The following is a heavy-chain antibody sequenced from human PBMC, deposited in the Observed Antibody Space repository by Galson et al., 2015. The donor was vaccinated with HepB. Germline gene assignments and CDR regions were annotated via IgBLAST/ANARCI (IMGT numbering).Heavy chain of an antibody. D-gene: IGHD6-6*01. V-gene: IGHV3-23*01. CDR3: ANDGGIAARLVDY. CDR1: GFTFSNYA. J-gene: IGHJ4*02. Sequence: SLRLSCAASGFTFSNYAMSWVRQAPGKGLEWVSAISGSGGSTYYADSVKGRFTISRDNSKNTLYLQMNSLRAEDTALYYCANDGGIAARLVDYWGQGTLVTVSS. CDR2: ISGSGGST.